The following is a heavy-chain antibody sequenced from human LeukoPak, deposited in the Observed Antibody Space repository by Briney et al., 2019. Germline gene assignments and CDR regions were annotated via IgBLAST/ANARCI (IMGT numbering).Heavy chain of an antibody. Sequence: SVKVSCKASGGTFSSYAISWVRQAPGQGLEWMGRIIPIFGTADYAQKFQGRVTITTDESTSTAYMELSSLRSEDTAVYYCARGTVTAFLEHYFDYWGQGTLVTVSS. J-gene: IGHJ4*02. CDR3: ARGTVTAFLEHYFDY. V-gene: IGHV1-69*05. CDR2: IIPIFGTA. CDR1: GGTFSSYA. D-gene: IGHD4-11*01.